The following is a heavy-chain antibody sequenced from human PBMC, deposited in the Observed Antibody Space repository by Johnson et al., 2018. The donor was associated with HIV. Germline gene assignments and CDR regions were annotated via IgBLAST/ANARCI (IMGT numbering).Heavy chain of an antibody. D-gene: IGHD3-22*01. CDR2: ISSDGATQ. CDR1: GLNFSDYS. CDR3: ARDGPYYDSSGYYYGTVFYAFDI. Sequence: QVQLVESGGGLLLPGRSMRLSCAVSGLNFSDYSIHWVRQAPGKGLEWVAVISSDGATQYYADSVKGRFTISRDNSNNTLYLQMNSLRAEDTAVYYCARDGPYYDSSGYYYGTVFYAFDIWGQGTMVTVSS. V-gene: IGHV3-30-3*01. J-gene: IGHJ3*02.